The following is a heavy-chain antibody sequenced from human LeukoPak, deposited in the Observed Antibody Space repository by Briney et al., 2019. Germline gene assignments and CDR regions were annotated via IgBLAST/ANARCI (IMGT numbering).Heavy chain of an antibody. CDR2: ISYDGSNK. Sequence: GRSLRLSCAASGFTFSSYAMHWVRQAPGKGLEWVAVISYDGSNKYYADSVKGRFIISRDNAKNSLYLQMNSLRAEDTAVYYCARHQIAGRYGMDVWGQGTTVTVSS. J-gene: IGHJ6*02. CDR3: ARHQIAGRYGMDV. D-gene: IGHD6-13*01. CDR1: GFTFSSYA. V-gene: IGHV3-30*07.